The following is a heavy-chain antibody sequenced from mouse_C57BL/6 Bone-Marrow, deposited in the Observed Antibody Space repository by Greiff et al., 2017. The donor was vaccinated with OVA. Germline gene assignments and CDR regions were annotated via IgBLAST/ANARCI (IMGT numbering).Heavy chain of an antibody. V-gene: IGHV1-64*01. CDR3: ARGGRYYGSSPYYAMDY. CDR2: IHPNSGST. CDR1: GYTFTSYW. Sequence: VQLQQPGAELVKPGASVKLSCKASGYTFTSYWMHWVKQRPGQGLEWIGMIHPNSGSTNYNEKFKSKATLTVDKSSSTAYMQLSSLTSEDSAVYYCARGGRYYGSSPYYAMDYWGQGTSVTVSS. J-gene: IGHJ4*01. D-gene: IGHD1-1*01.